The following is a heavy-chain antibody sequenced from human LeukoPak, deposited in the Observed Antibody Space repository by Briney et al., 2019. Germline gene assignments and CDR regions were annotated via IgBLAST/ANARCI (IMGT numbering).Heavy chain of an antibody. CDR3: AKYAGSSALDY. J-gene: IGHJ4*02. CDR2: ISTSSGTI. Sequence: GGSLRLSCAASGFTFSSYSMNWVRQAPGKGLEWVSYISTSSGTICYADSVKGRFTISRDNAKNSLYLQMNSLRAEDTAVYYCAKYAGSSALDYWGQGTLVTVSS. D-gene: IGHD2-2*01. V-gene: IGHV3-48*04. CDR1: GFTFSSYS.